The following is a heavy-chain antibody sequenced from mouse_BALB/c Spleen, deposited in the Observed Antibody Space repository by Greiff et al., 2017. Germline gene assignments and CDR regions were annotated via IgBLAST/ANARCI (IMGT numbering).Heavy chain of an antibody. CDR3: ARGKLGYFDV. J-gene: IGHJ1*01. CDR1: GYTFTDYN. V-gene: IGHV1-18*01. CDR2: INPNNGGT. Sequence: EVQLQQSGPELVKPGASVKIPCKASGYTFTDYNMDWVKQSHGKSLEWIGDINPNNGGTIYNQKFKGKATLTVDKSSSTAYMGLRSLTSEDTAVYYRARGKLGYFDVWGAGTTVTVSS.